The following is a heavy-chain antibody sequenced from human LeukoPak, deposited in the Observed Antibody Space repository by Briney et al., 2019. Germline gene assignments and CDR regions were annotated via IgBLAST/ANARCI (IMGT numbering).Heavy chain of an antibody. D-gene: IGHD3-3*01. CDR3: AKDDDFWSGYLDY. CDR2: ISDSGGST. CDR1: GFTFSSYA. Sequence: PGGSLRLSCAASGFTFSSYAMSWVRQAPGKGLEWVSGISDSGGSTYYADSVKGRFTISRDNSKNTLYLQMNSLRAEDTAVYYCAKDDDFWSGYLDYWGQGTLVTVSS. J-gene: IGHJ4*02. V-gene: IGHV3-23*01.